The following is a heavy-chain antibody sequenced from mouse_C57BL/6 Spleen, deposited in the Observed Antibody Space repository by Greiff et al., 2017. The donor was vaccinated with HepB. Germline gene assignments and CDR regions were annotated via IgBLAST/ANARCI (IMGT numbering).Heavy chain of an antibody. V-gene: IGHV1-5*01. CDR3: TTDYYGSSGPFAY. Sequence: EVQLQQSGTVLVRPGASVKMSCKTSGYTFTSYWMHWVNQRPGQGLEWIGAIYPGNSDTSYNQKFKGKAKLTAVTSASTAYMKLSSLTNEDAAVYYCTTDYYGSSGPFAYWGQGTLVTVSA. CDR1: GYTFTSYW. CDR2: IYPGNSDT. D-gene: IGHD1-1*01. J-gene: IGHJ3*01.